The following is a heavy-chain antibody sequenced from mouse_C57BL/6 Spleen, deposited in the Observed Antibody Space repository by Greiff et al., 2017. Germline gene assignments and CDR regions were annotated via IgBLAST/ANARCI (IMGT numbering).Heavy chain of an antibody. Sequence: VQLKESGPGLVQPSQSLSITCKVSGFSLTSYGVHWVRQSPGKGLEWLGVIWSGGSTDYNAAFLSRLSIRKDNSKSQVFFKMNSLQADDTAIYYCARVYDGYGYYFDYWGQGTTLTVSS. D-gene: IGHD2-3*01. CDR1: GFSLTSYG. V-gene: IGHV2-2*01. J-gene: IGHJ2*01. CDR2: IWSGGST. CDR3: ARVYDGYGYYFDY.